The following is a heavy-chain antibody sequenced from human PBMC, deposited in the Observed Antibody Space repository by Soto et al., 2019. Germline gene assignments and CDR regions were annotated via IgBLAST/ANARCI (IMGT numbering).Heavy chain of an antibody. V-gene: IGHV3-23*01. Sequence: GGSLRLSCAASGFTFSSYAMSWVRQAPGKGLEWVSAISGSGGSTYYADSVKGRFTISRDNSKNTLYLQMNSLRAEDTAVYYCAKDEEYCSSTSCYSGFDYWGQGTLVTVSS. J-gene: IGHJ4*02. CDR2: ISGSGGST. CDR1: GFTFSSYA. D-gene: IGHD2-2*01. CDR3: AKDEEYCSSTSCYSGFDY.